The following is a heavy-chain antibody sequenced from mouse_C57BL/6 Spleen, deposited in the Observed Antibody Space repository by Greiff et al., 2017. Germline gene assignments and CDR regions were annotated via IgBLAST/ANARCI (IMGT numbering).Heavy chain of an antibody. V-gene: IGHV1-66*01. CDR2: IYPGSGNT. J-gene: IGHJ4*01. Sequence: QVQLQQSGPELVKPGASVKISCKASGYSFTSYYIHWVKQRPGQGLEWIGWIYPGSGNTKYNEKFKGKATLTADTSSSTAYMQLSSLASEDSAVYDCARSGGNYDYYAMDYWGQGTSVTVSS. CDR1: GYSFTSYY. CDR3: ARSGGNYDYYAMDY. D-gene: IGHD2-1*01.